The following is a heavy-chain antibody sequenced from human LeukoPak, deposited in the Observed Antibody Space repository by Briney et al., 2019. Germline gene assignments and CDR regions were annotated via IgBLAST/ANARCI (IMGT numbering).Heavy chain of an antibody. Sequence: GSVKVSCKASGYTFTGYYMHWVRQAPGQGLEWMGCINPNSGGTNYAQKFQGRVTMTSDTSISTAYMEVTRLRSDDTAVYYCARDLGGSSAGTFDYWGQGTLVTVSS. CDR3: ARDLGGSSAGTFDY. CDR2: INPNSGGT. V-gene: IGHV1-2*02. D-gene: IGHD6-6*01. CDR1: GYTFTGYY. J-gene: IGHJ4*02.